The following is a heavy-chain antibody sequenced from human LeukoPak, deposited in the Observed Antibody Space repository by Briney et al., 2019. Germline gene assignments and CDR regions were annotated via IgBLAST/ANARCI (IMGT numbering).Heavy chain of an antibody. D-gene: IGHD7-27*01. J-gene: IGHJ4*02. CDR3: ARGRNWGTFDY. Sequence: GGSLRLSCAASGFTFSSYSMTWVRQAPGKGLEWVSSISSSSSYIYYADSVKGRFTISRDNAKNSLYLQMNSLRAEDTAVYYCARGRNWGTFDYWGQGTLVTVSS. V-gene: IGHV3-21*01. CDR1: GFTFSSYS. CDR2: ISSSSSYI.